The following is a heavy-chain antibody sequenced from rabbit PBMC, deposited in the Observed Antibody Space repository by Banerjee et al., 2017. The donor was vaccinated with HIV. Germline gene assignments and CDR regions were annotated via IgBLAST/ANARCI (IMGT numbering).Heavy chain of an antibody. CDR2: IYAGTSGTT. Sequence: QSLEESGGDLGKPGASLTLPCTASGSDLSNYSMCWVRQAPGKGLEWIGCIYAGTSGTTWFASWAKGRFTITRSTSLKTVTLQMTSLTAADTATYFCARSGGAGNGDGTCFNLWGPGTLVTVS. V-gene: IGHV1S40*01. CDR3: ARSGGAGNGDGTCFNL. J-gene: IGHJ4*01. CDR1: GSDLSNYS. D-gene: IGHD2-1*01.